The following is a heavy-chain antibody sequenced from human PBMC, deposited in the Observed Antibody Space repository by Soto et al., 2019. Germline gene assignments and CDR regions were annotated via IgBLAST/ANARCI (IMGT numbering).Heavy chain of an antibody. CDR2: ISPGSRYP. J-gene: IGHJ5*02. D-gene: IGHD2-15*01. CDR3: VRGGGGGLFDP. Sequence: QVQLVESGGGLVPPGGSLRLSCVGSGFTFGDSYLSWIRQAPGKGLEWLSYISPGSRYPAYADSVKGRFTISRDNARRSLFLQMTSLTAEDTAMYYCVRGGGGGLFDPWGQGTMVTVSS. CDR1: GFTFGDSY. V-gene: IGHV3-11*06.